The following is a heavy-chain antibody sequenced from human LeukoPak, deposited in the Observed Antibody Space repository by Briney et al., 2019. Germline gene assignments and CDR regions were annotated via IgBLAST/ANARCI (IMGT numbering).Heavy chain of an antibody. V-gene: IGHV3-48*03. CDR1: GFNFSTYE. J-gene: IGHJ4*02. Sequence: GGSLRLSCAASGFNFSTYEMNWVRQAPGKGLEWVSYISSSGSTIYYADSVKGRFTISRDNAKNSLYLQMNSLRAEDTAVYYCARARRASGSYLAYFDYWGQGTLVTVSS. CDR2: ISSSGSTI. D-gene: IGHD3-10*01. CDR3: ARARRASGSYLAYFDY.